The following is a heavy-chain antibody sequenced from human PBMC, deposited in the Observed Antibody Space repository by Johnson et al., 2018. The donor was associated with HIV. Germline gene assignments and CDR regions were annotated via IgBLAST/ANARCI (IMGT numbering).Heavy chain of an antibody. J-gene: IGHJ3*01. Sequence: VQLVESGGCLVQPGGSLRLSCAASGFTFSSYWMSWVRQAPGKGLEWVANIKQDGGEKYYVDSVKGRFTISRDNAKKSLHLQMNSLRAEDTAVYYCARESRYSYGFGDDAFDVWGQGTMVTVSS. D-gene: IGHD5-18*01. CDR1: GFTFSSYW. V-gene: IGHV3-7*05. CDR2: IKQDGGEK. CDR3: ARESRYSYGFGDDAFDV.